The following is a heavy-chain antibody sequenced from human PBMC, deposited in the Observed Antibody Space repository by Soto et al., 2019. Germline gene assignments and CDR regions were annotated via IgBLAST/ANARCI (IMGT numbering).Heavy chain of an antibody. CDR3: AFFPGITMISAFDI. CDR1: GGSISSGDYY. J-gene: IGHJ3*02. Sequence: PSETLSLTCTVSGGSISSGDYYWSWIRQHPGKGLEWIGYIYYSGSTYYNPSLKSRVTISVDTSKNQFSLKLSSVTAADTAVYYCAFFPGITMISAFDIWGQGTMVTVSS. V-gene: IGHV4-31*03. CDR2: IYYSGST. D-gene: IGHD3-22*01.